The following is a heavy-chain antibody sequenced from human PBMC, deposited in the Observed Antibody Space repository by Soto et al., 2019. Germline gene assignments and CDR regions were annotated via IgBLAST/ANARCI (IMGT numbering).Heavy chain of an antibody. CDR1: GGTFTSYT. V-gene: IGHV1-69*04. D-gene: IGHD6-25*01. CDR2: IIPMLDVT. Sequence: QVQLVQSGAEVKRPGSSVKVACKASGGTFTSYTFSWVRQAPGQGLEWMGRIIPMLDVTSYVQKFQGRLTITADKSTSTVYMELSSLKSEDTALFYWASDPGGDWYFDLWGRGTLVTVSS. J-gene: IGHJ2*01. CDR3: ASDPGGDWYFDL.